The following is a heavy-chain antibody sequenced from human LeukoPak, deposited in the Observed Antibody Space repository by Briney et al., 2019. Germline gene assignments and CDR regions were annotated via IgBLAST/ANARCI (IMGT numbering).Heavy chain of an antibody. Sequence: GGSLRLSCAASGFTFSSYAMHWVRQAPGKGLEWVAVISYDGSNKYYADSVKGRFTISRDNSKNTLYLQMNSLRAEDTAVYYCAKDLGFGEVLDYYYYMDVWGKGTTVTVSS. CDR2: ISYDGSNK. CDR1: GFTFSSYA. J-gene: IGHJ6*03. CDR3: AKDLGFGEVLDYYYYMDV. D-gene: IGHD3-10*01. V-gene: IGHV3-30*04.